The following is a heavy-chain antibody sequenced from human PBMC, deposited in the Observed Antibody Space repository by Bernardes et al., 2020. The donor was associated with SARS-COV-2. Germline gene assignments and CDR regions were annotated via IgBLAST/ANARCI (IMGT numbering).Heavy chain of an antibody. D-gene: IGHD1-26*01. CDR3: ARDQFTPRSSWDLRGFDY. V-gene: IGHV1-69*08. CDR2: IIPILGTA. Sequence: SVKVSCKASGGTFSSHIFSWVRQAPGQGLEWMGRIIPILGTASYAQKFQGRVTITADKSTSTAYMELSNLRSEDTAVYYCARDQFTPRSSWDLRGFDYWGQGTRVTVAS. CDR1: GGTFSSHI. J-gene: IGHJ4*02.